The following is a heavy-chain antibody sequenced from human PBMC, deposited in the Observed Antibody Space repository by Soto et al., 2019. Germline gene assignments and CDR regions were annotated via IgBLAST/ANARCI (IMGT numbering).Heavy chain of an antibody. CDR3: AKGSGYCSLPGYFDC. CDR1: GLTFSTYV. D-gene: IGHD3-22*01. J-gene: IGHJ4*02. V-gene: IGHV3-33*06. Sequence: EGSLRLSCAASGLTFSTYVMHWVRQAPGKGLEWGAIIWYEGSNKYYADSVKGRFTISRDNSNNTLHLQMNRLRAEETAVYYCAKGSGYCSLPGYFDCWGQGPLVTVSS. CDR2: IWYEGSNK.